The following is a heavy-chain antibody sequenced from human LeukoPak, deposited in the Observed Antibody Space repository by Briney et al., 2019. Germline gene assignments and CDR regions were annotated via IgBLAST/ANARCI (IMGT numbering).Heavy chain of an antibody. CDR1: GGSISSSSYY. Sequence: SETLSLTCTVSGGSISSSSYYWGWIRQPPGKGLEWIGSIYYSGSTYYNPSLKSRVTISVDTSKNQFSLKLSSVTAADTAVYYCARQWKQWLVIYFDYWGQGTLVTVSS. V-gene: IGHV4-39*01. J-gene: IGHJ4*02. CDR3: ARQWKQWLVIYFDY. D-gene: IGHD6-19*01. CDR2: IYYSGST.